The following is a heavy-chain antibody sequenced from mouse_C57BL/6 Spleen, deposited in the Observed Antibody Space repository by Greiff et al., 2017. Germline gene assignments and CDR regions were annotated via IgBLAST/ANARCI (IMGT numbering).Heavy chain of an antibody. CDR3: ARETIDYYGSSWFAY. D-gene: IGHD1-1*01. CDR1: GYTFTDYY. V-gene: IGHV1-26*01. CDR2: INPNNGGT. J-gene: IGHJ3*01. Sequence: EVQLQQSGPELVKPGASVKISCKASGYTFTDYYMNWVKQSHGKSLEWIGDINPNNGGTSYNQKCKGKATLTVDKSSSTAYMELRSLTSEDSAVYYCARETIDYYGSSWFAYWGQGTLVTVSA.